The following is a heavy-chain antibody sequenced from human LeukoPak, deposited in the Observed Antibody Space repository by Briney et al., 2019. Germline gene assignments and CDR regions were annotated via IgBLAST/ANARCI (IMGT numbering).Heavy chain of an antibody. Sequence: GGSLRLSCAASGFTFSSYNMNWVRQAPGKGLEWVSSITSSSSYIYYADSVKGRFTISRDNAKNMVYLQMNSLRDDDTAIYYCTRAITYFYGSVTYDWFASWGQGTRVTVSS. CDR1: GFTFSSYN. CDR2: ITSSSSYI. D-gene: IGHD3-10*01. J-gene: IGHJ5*01. V-gene: IGHV3-21*06. CDR3: TRAITYFYGSVTYDWFAS.